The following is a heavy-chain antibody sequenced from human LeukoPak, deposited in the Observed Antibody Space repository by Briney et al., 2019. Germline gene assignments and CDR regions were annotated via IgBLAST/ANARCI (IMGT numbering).Heavy chain of an antibody. CDR2: INHSGST. J-gene: IGHJ4*02. CDR3: ARGTNRGYSYGYRYYFDY. D-gene: IGHD5-18*01. Sequence: SETLSLTCAVYGGSFSGYYWRWIRQPPGKGLEWIGEINHSGSTNYNPSLKSRVTISVDTSKNQFSLKLSSVTAADTAVYYCARGTNRGYSYGYRYYFDYWGQGTLVTVSS. CDR1: GGSFSGYY. V-gene: IGHV4-34*01.